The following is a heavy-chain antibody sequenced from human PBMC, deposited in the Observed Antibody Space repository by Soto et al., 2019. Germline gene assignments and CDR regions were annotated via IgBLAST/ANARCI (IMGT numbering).Heavy chain of an antibody. V-gene: IGHV4-61*01. CDR2: IYYSGTT. CDR3: VRDGTKTLRDWFDP. Sequence: SETLSLTCTVSGGSVSSGSYYWTWIRQPPGKGLEWLGYIYYSGTTNYNPSLKSRVMMSVDTSKKQFSLKLRSVTAADTAVYYCVRDGTKTLRDWFDPWGQGISVTVSS. CDR1: GGSVSSGSYY. J-gene: IGHJ5*02. D-gene: IGHD1-1*01.